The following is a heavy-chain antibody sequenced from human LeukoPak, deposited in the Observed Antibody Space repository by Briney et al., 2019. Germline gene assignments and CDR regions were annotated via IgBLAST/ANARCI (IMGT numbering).Heavy chain of an antibody. Sequence: SETLSLTCAVYGGSFSGYYWSWIRQPPGKGLEWIGEINHSGSTNYNPSLKSRVTTSVDTSKNQFSLKLSSVTAADTAVYYCARGLRGYSYGARRDDYWGQGTLVTVSS. D-gene: IGHD5-18*01. V-gene: IGHV4-34*01. J-gene: IGHJ4*02. CDR3: ARGLRGYSYGARRDDY. CDR1: GGSFSGYY. CDR2: INHSGST.